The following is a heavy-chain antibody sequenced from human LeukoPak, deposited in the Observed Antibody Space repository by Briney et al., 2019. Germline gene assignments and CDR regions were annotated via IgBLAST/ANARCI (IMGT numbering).Heavy chain of an antibody. CDR1: GGSFSGYY. CDR3: ATESYSSGWLDY. Sequence: SETLSLTCAVYGGSFSGYYWSWVRQPPGKGREWIGEINHSGSTNYNPSLTRRGTKSVDTTKNQCSLRLRSVTAADTAVYYCATESYSSGWLDYWGQGTLVTVSS. D-gene: IGHD6-19*01. CDR2: INHSGST. V-gene: IGHV4-34*01. J-gene: IGHJ4*02.